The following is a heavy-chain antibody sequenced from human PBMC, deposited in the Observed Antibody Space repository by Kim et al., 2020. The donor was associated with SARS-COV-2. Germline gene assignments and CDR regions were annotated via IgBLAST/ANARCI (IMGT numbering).Heavy chain of an antibody. J-gene: IGHJ4*02. CDR1: GGSFSGYY. D-gene: IGHD4-17*01. CDR2: INHSGST. CDR3: ARGTVTRPQGY. V-gene: IGHV4-34*01. Sequence: SETLSLTCAVYGGSFSGYYWSWIRQPPGKGLEWIGEINHSGSTNYNPSLKSRVTISVDTSKNQFSLKLSSVTAADTAVYYCARGTVTRPQGYWGQGTLVT.